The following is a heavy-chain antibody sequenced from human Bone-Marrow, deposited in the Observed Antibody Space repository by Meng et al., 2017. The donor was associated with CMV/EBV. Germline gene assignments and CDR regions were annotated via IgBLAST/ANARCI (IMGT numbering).Heavy chain of an antibody. D-gene: IGHD2-21*01. Sequence: ASVKVSCKASGYTFTGNGITWMRQAPGHGPQWLGGISPQNGDENYAHSLQGRVAMTIDRSTTTVYMELRSLRNDDTAVYYCARGVSHFDYWGQGTLVTVSS. V-gene: IGHV1-18*01. CDR2: ISPQNGDE. J-gene: IGHJ4*02. CDR3: ARGVSHFDY. CDR1: GYTFTGNG.